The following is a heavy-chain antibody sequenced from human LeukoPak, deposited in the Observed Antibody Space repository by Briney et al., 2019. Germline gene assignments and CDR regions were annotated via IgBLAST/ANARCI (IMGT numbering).Heavy chain of an antibody. Sequence: ASVKVSCKASGGTFSSYAISWVQQAPGKGLEWMGGFDPEDGETIYAQKFQGRVTMTEDTSTDTAYMELSSLRSEDTAVYYCARFNSGGGDYWGQGTLVTVSS. D-gene: IGHD7-27*01. CDR1: GGTFSSYA. V-gene: IGHV1-24*01. J-gene: IGHJ4*02. CDR2: FDPEDGET. CDR3: ARFNSGGGDY.